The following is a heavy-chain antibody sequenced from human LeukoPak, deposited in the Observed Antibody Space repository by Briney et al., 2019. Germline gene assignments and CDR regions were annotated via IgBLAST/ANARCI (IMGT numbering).Heavy chain of an antibody. CDR2: IYYSGST. CDR1: GGSISSSSYY. V-gene: IGHV4-39*01. CDR3: ARHFSLWFGELSDNWFDP. D-gene: IGHD3-10*01. Sequence: PSETLSLTCTVSGGSISSSSYYWGWIRQPPGKGLEWIGSIYYSGSTYYNPSLKSRVTISVDTSKNQFSLKLSSVTAADTAVYYCARHFSLWFGELSDNWFDPWGQGTLVTVSS. J-gene: IGHJ5*02.